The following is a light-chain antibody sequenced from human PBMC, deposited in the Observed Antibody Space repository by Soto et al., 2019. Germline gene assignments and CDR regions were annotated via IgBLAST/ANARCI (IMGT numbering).Light chain of an antibody. CDR1: QSVLYSSNNQNY. Sequence: DIVMTQSPDSLAVSLCERATINCKSSQSVLYSSNNQNYLAWYQQKPGQPPKLLIYWASTRESGVPDRFSGSGSGRDFTLSLSILQAEDGAVYYCQQYYRTPLTFGQGTQLEIK. CDR3: QQYYRTPLT. J-gene: IGKJ2*01. V-gene: IGKV4-1*01. CDR2: WAS.